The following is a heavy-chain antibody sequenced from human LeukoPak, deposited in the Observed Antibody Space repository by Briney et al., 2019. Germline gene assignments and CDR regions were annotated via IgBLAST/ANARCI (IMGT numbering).Heavy chain of an antibody. CDR1: GFTFSSYS. CDR3: ARAWRYGDV. Sequence: GGSLRLSCAASGFTFSSYSMNWVRQAPGKGLEWVSYISSSSSTIYYADSAKGRFTISRDNAKNSLYLQMNSLRAEDTAVYYCARAWRYGDVWGKGTTATVSS. J-gene: IGHJ6*04. D-gene: IGHD1-14*01. V-gene: IGHV3-48*01. CDR2: ISSSSSTI.